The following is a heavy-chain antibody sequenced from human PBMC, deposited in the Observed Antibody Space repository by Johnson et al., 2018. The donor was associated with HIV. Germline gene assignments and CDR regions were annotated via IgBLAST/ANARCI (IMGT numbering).Heavy chain of an antibody. CDR2: IKQDGSEK. V-gene: IGHV3-7*05. Sequence: EVQLVESGGGLVQPGGSLRLSCAASGFTFSSYWMSWVRQAPGKGLEWVANIKQDGSEKYYVDSVKGRFTISRDNAKNSLYLQMNSLRAEDTAVYYCARAPRFGRVRGSAFDIWGQGTMVTVSS. CDR1: GFTFSSYW. CDR3: ARAPRFGRVRGSAFDI. D-gene: IGHD3-10*01. J-gene: IGHJ3*02.